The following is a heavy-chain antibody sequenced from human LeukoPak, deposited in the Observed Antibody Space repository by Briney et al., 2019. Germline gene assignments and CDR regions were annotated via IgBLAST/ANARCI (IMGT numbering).Heavy chain of an antibody. CDR2: INHNGST. Sequence: SETLSLTCAVYGGSFSGYYWSWIRQPPGKGLEWIGGINHNGSTNYNPSLKSRVTISVDTSKNQFSLKLSSVTAADTAVYYCASGGYCSGGSCYSPPAYWGQGTLVTVSS. CDR3: ASGGYCSGGSCYSPPAY. J-gene: IGHJ4*02. CDR1: GGSFSGYY. V-gene: IGHV4-34*01. D-gene: IGHD2-15*01.